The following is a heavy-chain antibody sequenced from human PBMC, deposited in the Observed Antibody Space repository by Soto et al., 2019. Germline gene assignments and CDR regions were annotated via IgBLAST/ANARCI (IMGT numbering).Heavy chain of an antibody. CDR3: ARGRYGDY. V-gene: IGHV1-18*01. J-gene: IGHJ4*02. D-gene: IGHD1-1*01. CDR1: GYAFTTYD. CDR2: ISAHNGNT. Sequence: QVHLVQSGAEVKKPGASVKFSCKGYGYAFTTYDITWVRQDTGQGLECMGWISAHNGNTNYAHKLKGRVTVTSDTSTSTAYMELRSLRSADTAVYSCARGRYGDYWGQGALVTVSS.